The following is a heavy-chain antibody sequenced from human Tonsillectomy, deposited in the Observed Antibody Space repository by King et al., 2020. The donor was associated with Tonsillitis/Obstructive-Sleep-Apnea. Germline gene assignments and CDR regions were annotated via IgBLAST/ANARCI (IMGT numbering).Heavy chain of an antibody. V-gene: IGHV5-51*01. CDR2: IYPDDSDT. J-gene: IGHJ4*02. D-gene: IGHD2-2*01. CDR3: ARLGGYCSSTSCHYFDY. CDR1: GYSFTSYW. Sequence: VQLVESGAEVIKPGESLRISCKGSGYSFTSYWIGWVRQMPGKGLEWMGIIYPDDSDTTYSPSFQGQVAISADTSISTAYLQWSSLKASDTAMYYCARLGGYCSSTSCHYFDYWGQGTLVTVSS.